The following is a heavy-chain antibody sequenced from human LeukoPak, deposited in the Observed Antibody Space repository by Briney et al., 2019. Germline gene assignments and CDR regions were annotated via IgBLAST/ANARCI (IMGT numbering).Heavy chain of an antibody. CDR2: ISSSGSAI. D-gene: IGHD3-10*01. CDR3: ARGETMVRGVYNY. V-gene: IGHV3-11*01. J-gene: IGHJ4*02. Sequence: GSLRLSCAASGFTFSDYYMSWIRQAPGKGLEWVSYISSSGSAIYYADSVKGRFTISRDNARNSLYLQMNSLRAEDTAVYYCARGETMVRGVYNYWGQGTLVTVSS. CDR1: GFTFSDYY.